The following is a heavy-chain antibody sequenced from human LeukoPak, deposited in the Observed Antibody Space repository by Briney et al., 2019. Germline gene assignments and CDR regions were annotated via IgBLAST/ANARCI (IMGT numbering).Heavy chain of an antibody. J-gene: IGHJ5*02. CDR3: ARVPGVYFDISIGFGSGWFDP. CDR1: GYAINIDYS. V-gene: IGHV4-38-2*02. Sequence: SETLSLTCFVPGYAINIDYSWGWIRQSPWKGLEWIGVISPKGITYYNPSLRGRFTISEDTSKNQFSLNLRSMTATDTAVYYCARVPGVYFDISIGFGSGWFDPWGQGILVTVSS. CDR2: ISPKGIT. D-gene: IGHD3-9*01.